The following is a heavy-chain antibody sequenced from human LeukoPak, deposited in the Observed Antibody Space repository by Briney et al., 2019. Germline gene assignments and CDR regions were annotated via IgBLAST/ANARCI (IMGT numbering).Heavy chain of an antibody. CDR3: ARGPSGDGSSSVDEPYYYYGMDV. CDR1: GGSFSGYY. J-gene: IGHJ6*02. CDR2: INHSGST. D-gene: IGHD6-6*01. Sequence: PSETLSLTCAVYGGSFSGYYWSWIRQPPGKGLEWIGEINHSGSTNYNPSLKSRVTISVDTSKNQFSLKLSSVTAADTAVYYCARGPSGDGSSSVDEPYYYYGMDVWGQGTTVTVSS. V-gene: IGHV4-34*01.